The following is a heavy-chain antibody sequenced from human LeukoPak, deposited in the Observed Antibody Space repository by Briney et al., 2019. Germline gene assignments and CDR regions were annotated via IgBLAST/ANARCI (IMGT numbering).Heavy chain of an antibody. CDR1: GFTVSSNY. Sequence: GGSLRLSCAASGFTVSSNYMSWVRQAPGKGLEWVSAIYSGGSTYYADSVKGRFTISRDNSKNTLYLQMNSLRAEDTAVYYCARAMTTVTLYYYYYMDVWGKGTTVTVSS. CDR3: ARAMTTVTLYYYYYMDV. CDR2: IYSGGST. V-gene: IGHV3-53*01. J-gene: IGHJ6*03. D-gene: IGHD4-17*01.